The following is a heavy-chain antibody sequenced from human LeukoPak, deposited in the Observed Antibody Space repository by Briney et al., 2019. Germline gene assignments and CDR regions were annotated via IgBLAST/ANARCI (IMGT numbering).Heavy chain of an antibody. CDR1: GYTFTVYH. V-gene: IGHV1-2*06. Sequence: ASVKVSCKASGYTFTVYHLHWMRQAPGQGLEWMGRISPDNGGTNYAQKFQGRVTMTRDPSSTTAYMEMTRLTSADTAVYYCARVGYYGSGTFGYWGQGAQVTVSS. J-gene: IGHJ4*02. CDR3: ARVGYYGSGTFGY. D-gene: IGHD3-10*01. CDR2: ISPDNGGT.